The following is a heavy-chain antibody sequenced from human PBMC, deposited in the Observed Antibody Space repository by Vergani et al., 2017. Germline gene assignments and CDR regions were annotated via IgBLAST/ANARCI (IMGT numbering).Heavy chain of an antibody. V-gene: IGHV1-24*01. Sequence: QVQLVQSGAEVKKPGASVKVSCKVSGYTLTELSMHWVRQAPGKGLEWMGGFDPEDGETIYAQKFQGRVTMTTDTSTSTAYMELRSLRSDDTAVYYCARDPGGYCSGGSCYSFGGWFDPWGQGTLVTVSS. CDR2: FDPEDGET. J-gene: IGHJ5*02. D-gene: IGHD2-15*01. CDR1: GYTLTELS. CDR3: ARDPGGYCSGGSCYSFGGWFDP.